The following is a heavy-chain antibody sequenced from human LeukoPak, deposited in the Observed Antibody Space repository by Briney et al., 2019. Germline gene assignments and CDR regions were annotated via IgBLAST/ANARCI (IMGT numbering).Heavy chain of an antibody. Sequence: PSETLSLTCTVSGGSISSGGYSWSWIRQPPGKGLEWIGRIYHSGSTYYNPSLKSRVTISVDRSKNQFSLKLSSVTAADTAVYYCARGVITFGGVIPYYFDYWGQGTLVTVSS. J-gene: IGHJ4*02. CDR3: ARGVITFGGVIPYYFDY. CDR1: GGSISSGGYS. V-gene: IGHV4-30-2*01. D-gene: IGHD3-16*02. CDR2: IYHSGST.